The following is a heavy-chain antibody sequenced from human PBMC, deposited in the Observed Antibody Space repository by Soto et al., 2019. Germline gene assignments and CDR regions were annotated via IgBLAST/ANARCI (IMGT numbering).Heavy chain of an antibody. Sequence: VQLQGSGPGLVKPSQTLSLTCTVSGASVNTGDYYWSYIRQSPGKGLEWLGYIFYSGDTYYNPSLKSRATISLNTSRNQISLTLTPVTDADSAVYFCVGTGTTDDFWGHGTLVTVSS. CDR2: IFYSGDT. J-gene: IGHJ2*01. V-gene: IGHV4-30-4*01. CDR1: GASVNTGDYY. CDR3: VGTGTTDDF. D-gene: IGHD1-7*01.